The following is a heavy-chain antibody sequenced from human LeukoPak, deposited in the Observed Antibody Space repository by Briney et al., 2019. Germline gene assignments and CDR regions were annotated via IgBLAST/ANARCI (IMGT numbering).Heavy chain of an antibody. D-gene: IGHD5-12*01. V-gene: IGHV3-33*01. CDR1: GFIFSSYG. CDR2: IWYDGSNN. J-gene: IGHJ4*02. Sequence: PGRSLRLSCAASGFIFSSYGMHWVRQAPGKGLEWVAVIWYDGSNNNYADSVKGRFTISRDNSKNMLYLQMNSLRVEDTALYYCASHGGLWGQGTLVTVSS. CDR3: ASHGGL.